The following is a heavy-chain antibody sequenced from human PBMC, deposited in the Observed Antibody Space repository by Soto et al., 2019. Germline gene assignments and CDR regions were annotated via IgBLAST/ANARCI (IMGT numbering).Heavy chain of an antibody. Sequence: EVQLVESGGCLVKPGGSLRLSCAASGFTFISYTMNWVRQAPGKGLEWVSSISSSGNYIYYADSVKGRFTISRDNAKNSLYLQMNSLRAEDTAVYSCARGDSYFDYWGQGTLVTVSS. CDR1: GFTFISYT. CDR2: ISSSGNYI. V-gene: IGHV3-21*01. CDR3: ARGDSYFDY. J-gene: IGHJ4*02.